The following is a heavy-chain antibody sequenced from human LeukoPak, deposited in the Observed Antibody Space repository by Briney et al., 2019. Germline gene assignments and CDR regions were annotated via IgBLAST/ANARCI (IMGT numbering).Heavy chain of an antibody. CDR3: ARLRVAAAGDVMFDY. J-gene: IGHJ4*02. CDR1: GYSFTSYW. V-gene: IGHV5-51*01. CDR2: IYPGDSDT. D-gene: IGHD6-13*01. Sequence: GESLKISCKGSGYSFTSYWIGWVRQMPGKGLEWMGIIYPGDSDTTYSPPFQGQVTISADESISTAYLQWSSLKASDTAMYYCARLRVAAAGDVMFDYWGQGTLVTVSS.